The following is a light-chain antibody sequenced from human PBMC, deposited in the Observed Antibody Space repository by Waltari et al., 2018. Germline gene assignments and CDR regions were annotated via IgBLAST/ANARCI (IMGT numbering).Light chain of an antibody. V-gene: IGLV3-19*01. Sequence: SSELTQAPAVSVALGQTVRITCQGASLRTSYASWYQLKQGQAPVLVIYGKDKRTSGVPDRISGYRSGATSSLTITGAQAEDEADYYCSSRNGRANQVVFAGGTKVTVL. CDR2: GKD. J-gene: IGLJ3*02. CDR3: SSRNGRANQVV. CDR1: SLRTSY.